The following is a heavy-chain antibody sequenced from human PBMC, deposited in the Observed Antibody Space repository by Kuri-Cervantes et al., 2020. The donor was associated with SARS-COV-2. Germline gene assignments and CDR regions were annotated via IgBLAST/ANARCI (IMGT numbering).Heavy chain of an antibody. J-gene: IGHJ4*02. CDR3: ARDITMVRGAYFDY. Sequence: GGSLRLSCAASGFTFSSYSMNWVRQAPGKGLEWVSSISSSSSYIYYADSVKGRFTISRDNSKNTLYLQTNSLRAEDTAVYYCARDITMVRGAYFDYWGQGTLVTVSS. V-gene: IGHV3-21*01. D-gene: IGHD3-10*01. CDR1: GFTFSSYS. CDR2: ISSSSSYI.